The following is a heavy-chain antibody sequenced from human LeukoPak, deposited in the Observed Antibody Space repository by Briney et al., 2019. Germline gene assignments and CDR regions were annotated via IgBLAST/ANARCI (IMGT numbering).Heavy chain of an antibody. CDR1: GGSISSGDYY. V-gene: IGHV4-30-4*08. D-gene: IGHD3-22*01. J-gene: IGHJ5*02. Sequence: SETLSLTCTVSGGSISSGDYYWSWIRQPPGKGLEWIGYIYYSGSTYYNPSLKSRVTISVDTSKNQLSLKLSSVTAADTAVYYCARVLKYYDNLFDPWGQGTLVTVSS. CDR3: ARVLKYYDNLFDP. CDR2: IYYSGST.